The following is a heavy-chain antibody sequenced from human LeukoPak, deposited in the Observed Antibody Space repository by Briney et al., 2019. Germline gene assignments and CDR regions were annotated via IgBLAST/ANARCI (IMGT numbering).Heavy chain of an antibody. CDR3: ARASTIFGVVISEFDY. CDR1: GYTFTSYG. V-gene: IGHV1-18*01. D-gene: IGHD3-3*01. CDR2: ISTYNGDT. Sequence: ASVKVSCKASGYTFTSYGINWVRQAPGQGLEWMGWISTYNGDTNYAQNLLGRVTMTTDTSTSTVYMELSSLRSEDTAVYYCARASTIFGVVISEFDYWGQGTLVTVSS. J-gene: IGHJ4*02.